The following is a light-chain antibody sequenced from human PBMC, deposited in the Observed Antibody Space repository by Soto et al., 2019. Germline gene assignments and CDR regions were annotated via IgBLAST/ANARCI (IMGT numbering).Light chain of an antibody. Sequence: QSALTQPASVSGSPGQSITISCTGTSNDVGSYNLVSWYQHHPGKAPKLMIFEGSKRPSGVSNRFSGSKSGNTASLTISWLQAEDEADFYFCSYAGSNYYVFGSGTQLTVL. J-gene: IGLJ7*01. CDR1: SNDVGSYNL. CDR3: CSYAGSNYYV. V-gene: IGLV2-23*01. CDR2: EGS.